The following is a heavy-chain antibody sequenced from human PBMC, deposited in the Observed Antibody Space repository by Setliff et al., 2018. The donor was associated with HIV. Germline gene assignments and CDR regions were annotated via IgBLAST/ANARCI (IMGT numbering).Heavy chain of an antibody. CDR3: ARGMAVRNIDY. V-gene: IGHV4-38-2*01. CDR1: GYSISSGYY. Sequence: SETLSLTCAVSGYSISSGYYWGWIRQPPGKGLEWIGNIYHHGTTYYYPSLKGRVTISLDTSKNQFSLKLTSLTAADTAVYYCARGMAVRNIDYWGQGTLVTVSS. D-gene: IGHD6-19*01. CDR2: IYHHGTT. J-gene: IGHJ4*02.